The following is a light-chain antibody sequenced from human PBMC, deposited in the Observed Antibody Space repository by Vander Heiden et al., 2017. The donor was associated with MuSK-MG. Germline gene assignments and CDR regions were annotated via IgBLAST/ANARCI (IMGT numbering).Light chain of an antibody. CDR3: QSADSSGTYWV. Sequence: SYELPQPPSVPVSPGQTARITCSGDALTKQYAYWYQQKPGQAPVRVCYNDSERPSGIPERFSGSSSGTTVTLTISGVQAEEEADYYCQSADSSGTYWVFGGGTKLTVL. V-gene: IGLV3-25*02. CDR1: ALTKQY. CDR2: NDS. J-gene: IGLJ2*01.